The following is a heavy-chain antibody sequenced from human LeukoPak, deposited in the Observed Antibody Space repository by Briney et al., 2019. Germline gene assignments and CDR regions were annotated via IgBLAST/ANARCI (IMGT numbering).Heavy chain of an antibody. D-gene: IGHD2-15*01. Sequence: SQTLSLTCTVSGGSISSGSYYWSWIRRPAGKGLEWIGRIYTSGSTNYNPSLKSRVTISVDTSKNQFSLKLSSVTAADTAVYYCARGIYCSGGSCYRLNWFDPWGQGTLVTVSS. CDR3: ARGIYCSGGSCYRLNWFDP. CDR1: GGSISSGSYY. V-gene: IGHV4-61*02. CDR2: IYTSGST. J-gene: IGHJ5*02.